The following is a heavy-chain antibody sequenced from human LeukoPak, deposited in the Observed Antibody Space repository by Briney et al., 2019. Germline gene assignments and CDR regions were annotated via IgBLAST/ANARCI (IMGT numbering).Heavy chain of an antibody. Sequence: SETLSLTCTVAGGSISSYYWSGSRQPPGEGLEWRGYIYYSGSTNYNPSLKRRVTISVDTSKNQFSLKLSSVTAADTAVYYCARGGAEGVLRYFAWSSQGAYAFDIWAQGTMVTVSS. CDR2: IYYSGST. V-gene: IGHV4-59*01. CDR3: ARGGAEGVLRYFAWSSQGAYAFDI. J-gene: IGHJ3*02. CDR1: GGSISSYY. D-gene: IGHD3-9*01.